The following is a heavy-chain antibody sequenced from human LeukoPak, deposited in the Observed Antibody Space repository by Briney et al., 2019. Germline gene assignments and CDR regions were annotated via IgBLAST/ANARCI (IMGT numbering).Heavy chain of an antibody. CDR1: GFTFDDYA. V-gene: IGHV3-9*01. CDR3: AKAPGTATAARYFEY. J-gene: IGHJ4*02. Sequence: GGSLRLSCAASGFTFDDYAMHWVRQAPGKGLEWVSGISWNSGSIGYADSVKGRFTISRDNAKNSLYLQMNSLRAEDTAVYHCAKAPGTATAARYFEYWGQGTLVTVSS. D-gene: IGHD1-1*01. CDR2: ISWNSGSI.